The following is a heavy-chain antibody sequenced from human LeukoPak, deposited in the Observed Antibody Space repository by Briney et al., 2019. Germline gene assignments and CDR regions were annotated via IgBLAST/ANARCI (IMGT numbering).Heavy chain of an antibody. V-gene: IGHV4-59*01. CDR3: AKSGGMATFDAFDI. D-gene: IGHD5-24*01. CDR2: IYYSGST. CDR1: GGSISSYY. J-gene: IGHJ3*02. Sequence: PSETPSLTCTVSGGSISSYYWSWIRQPPGKGLEWIGYIYYSGSTNYNPSLKSRVTISVDTSKNQFSLKLSSVTAADTAVYYCAKSGGMATFDAFDIWGQGTMVTVSS.